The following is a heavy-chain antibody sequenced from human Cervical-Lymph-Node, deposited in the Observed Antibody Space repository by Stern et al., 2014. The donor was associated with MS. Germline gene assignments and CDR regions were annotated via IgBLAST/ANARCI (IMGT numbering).Heavy chain of an antibody. J-gene: IGHJ4*02. Sequence: VQLVQSGAEVKKPGASVNVSCRASGYAFTSYYIHWVRQAPGQGLEWMGIINPSGGSTHYAQKFQGRVTMTRGTSTSTVYMELSTLRSEDTAIYYCARDLGTAPSLRYWGQGTLVTVSS. D-gene: IGHD1-7*01. CDR3: ARDLGTAPSLRY. CDR1: GYAFTSYY. V-gene: IGHV1-46*01. CDR2: INPSGGST.